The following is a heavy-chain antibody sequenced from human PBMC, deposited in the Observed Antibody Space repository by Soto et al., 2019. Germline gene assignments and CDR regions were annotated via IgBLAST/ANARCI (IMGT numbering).Heavy chain of an antibody. V-gene: IGHV3-23*01. CDR3: AKREDYYYYGMDV. Sequence: LRLSCAASGFTFSSYAMSWVRQAPGKGLEWVSAISGSGGSTYYADSVKGRFTISRDNSKNTLYLQMNSLRAEDTAVYYCAKREDYYYYGMDVWGQGTTVTVSS. CDR2: ISGSGGST. J-gene: IGHJ6*02. CDR1: GFTFSSYA.